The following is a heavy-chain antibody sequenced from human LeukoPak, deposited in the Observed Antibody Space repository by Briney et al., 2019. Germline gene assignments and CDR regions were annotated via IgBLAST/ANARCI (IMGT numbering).Heavy chain of an antibody. CDR3: ARHLSGITGYTYGRGIDY. CDR1: GFTFSNHG. J-gene: IGHJ4*02. D-gene: IGHD5-18*01. V-gene: IGHV3-23*01. Sequence: GGSLRLSCAASGFTFSNHGMNWVRQAPGKGLEWVSGISPSGDITYYADSVKGRFTISRDNAKKSLYLQMNSLGAEDTAVYYCARHLSGITGYTYGRGIDYWGQGTLLTVSS. CDR2: ISPSGDIT.